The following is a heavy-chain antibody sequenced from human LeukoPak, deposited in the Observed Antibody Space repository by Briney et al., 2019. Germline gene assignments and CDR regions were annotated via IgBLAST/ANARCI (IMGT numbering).Heavy chain of an antibody. CDR1: GFSFSSYA. CDR3: AKVNYYGSGSSYVFDI. V-gene: IGHV3-23*01. CDR2: ISGSGGST. J-gene: IGHJ3*02. D-gene: IGHD3-10*01. Sequence: PGGSLRLSCAASGFSFSSYAMSWVRQAPGKGLEWVSAISGSGGSTYSADSVKGRFTISRDNSKNTLYLQMNSLRAEDTAVYYCAKVNYYGSGSSYVFDIWGQGTMVTVSS.